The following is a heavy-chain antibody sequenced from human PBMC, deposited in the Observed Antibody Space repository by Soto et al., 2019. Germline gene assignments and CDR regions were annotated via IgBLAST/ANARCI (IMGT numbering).Heavy chain of an antibody. Sequence: EVQLVESGGGLVKPGGSLRLSCAASGFTFSSYSMNWVRQAPGKGLEWVSSISSSSSYIYYADSVKGRFTISRDXAKXXXXXXXXXXXAEDTAVYYCARVERAYCGGDCYDYWGQGTLVTVSS. J-gene: IGHJ4*02. V-gene: IGHV3-21*01. CDR2: ISSSSSYI. CDR1: GFTFSSYS. D-gene: IGHD2-21*01. CDR3: ARVERAYCGGDCYDY.